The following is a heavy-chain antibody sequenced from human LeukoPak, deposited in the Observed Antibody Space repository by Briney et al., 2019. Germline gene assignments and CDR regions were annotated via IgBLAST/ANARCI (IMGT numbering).Heavy chain of an antibody. V-gene: IGHV4-34*01. CDR1: GGSLSGYY. Sequence: SETLSLTCAVYGGSLSGYYWSWIRHPPREGLEWIGEINHSGSTNYNPSLMSRVTISVDASKIHFSLKLSSVAAADTAVYYCARHGDYYDTKSTFDYWGQGTLVTVSS. CDR3: ARHGDYYDTKSTFDY. CDR2: INHSGST. D-gene: IGHD3-22*01. J-gene: IGHJ4*02.